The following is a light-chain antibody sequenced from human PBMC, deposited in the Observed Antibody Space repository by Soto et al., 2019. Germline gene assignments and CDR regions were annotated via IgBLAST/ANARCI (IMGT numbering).Light chain of an antibody. V-gene: IGLV1-40*01. CDR2: G. J-gene: IGLJ3*02. CDR1: SSNIGAGYP. CDR3: SSFAGSNIWV. Sequence: QSVLTQPPSVSGAPGQRVTISCTGSSSNIGAGYPVHWYQQLPGTAPKLLVAGNRPSGVPDRFSGSKSGNTASLTVSGLQAEDEADYYCSSFAGSNIWVFGGGTKLTVL.